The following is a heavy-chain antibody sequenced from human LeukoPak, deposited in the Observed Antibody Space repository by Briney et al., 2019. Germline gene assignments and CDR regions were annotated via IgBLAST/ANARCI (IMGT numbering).Heavy chain of an antibody. CDR1: GYTLTELS. CDR3: ATGEVYDSSGYYYYGMDV. J-gene: IGHJ6*02. V-gene: IGHV1-24*01. D-gene: IGHD3-22*01. Sequence: GASVKVSCKVSGYTLTELSMHWVRQAPGEGLEWMGGFDPEDGETIYAQKFQGRVTMTEDTSTDTAYMELSSLRSEDTAVYYCATGEVYDSSGYYYYGMDVWGQGTTVTVSS. CDR2: FDPEDGET.